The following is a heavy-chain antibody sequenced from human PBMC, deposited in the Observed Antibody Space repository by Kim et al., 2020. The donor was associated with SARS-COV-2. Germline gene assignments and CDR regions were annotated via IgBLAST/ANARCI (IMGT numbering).Heavy chain of an antibody. V-gene: IGHV1-69*04. CDR3: ARESITMVRGAMDYFDY. J-gene: IGHJ4*02. D-gene: IGHD3-10*01. Sequence: FQGRVTITADKSTSTAYMELSSLRSEDTAVYYCARESITMVRGAMDYFDYWGQGTLVTVSS.